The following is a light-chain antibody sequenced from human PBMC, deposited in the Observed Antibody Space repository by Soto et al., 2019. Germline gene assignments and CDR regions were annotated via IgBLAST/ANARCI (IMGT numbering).Light chain of an antibody. J-gene: IGKJ2*01. CDR3: QQSRSFHYT. CDR1: QNISFS. V-gene: IGKV1-39*01. Sequence: DIQMTQSPPSLSASLGDRVSITCRASQNISFSLNWFQQKPGKAPTVLIFSTSSLETGFPSRFSGGGSGTDFTLTINGLQPEDFGTLYCQQSRSFHYTFGQGTKLEIK. CDR2: STS.